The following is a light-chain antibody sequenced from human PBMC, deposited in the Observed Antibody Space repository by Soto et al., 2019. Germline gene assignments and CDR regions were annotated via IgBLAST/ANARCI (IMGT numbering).Light chain of an antibody. V-gene: IGLV2-14*01. CDR3: SSYTRSSTLV. Sequence: QSALTQPASVSGSPGQSLTISCTGTSSDVGGYNYVSWYQQHPGKAPKLMIYDVSNRPSGVSNRFSGSKSGNTASLTISGLQAEDEADYYCSSYTRSSTLVFGGGTKLTV. CDR1: SSDVGGYNY. J-gene: IGLJ2*01. CDR2: DVS.